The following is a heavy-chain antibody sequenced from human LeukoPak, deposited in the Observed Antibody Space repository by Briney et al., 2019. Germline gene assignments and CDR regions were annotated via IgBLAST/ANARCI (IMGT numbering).Heavy chain of an antibody. CDR3: AGDLLTEGIVVVPAAIRGDNWFDP. CDR2: IYYSGST. CDR1: GGSISSSSYY. J-gene: IGHJ5*02. D-gene: IGHD2-2*02. V-gene: IGHV4-39*07. Sequence: PSETLSLTCTVSGGSISSSSYYWGWIRQPPGKGLEWIGSIYYSGSTYYNPSLKSRVTISVDTSKNQFSLKLSSVTAADTAVYYCAGDLLTEGIVVVPAAIRGDNWFDPWGQGTLVTVSS.